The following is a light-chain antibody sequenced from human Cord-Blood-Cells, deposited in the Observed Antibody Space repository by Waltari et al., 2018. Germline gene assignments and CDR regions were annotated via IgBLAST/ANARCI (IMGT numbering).Light chain of an antibody. CDR2: DVS. V-gene: IGLV2-11*01. CDR3: CSYAGSYNVV. J-gene: IGLJ2*01. Sequence: HSALTQPRSASGSPGPSVTISCTGTSSDVGGYNYVSWYQQHPGKAPKLMIYDVSKRPSGVPDRFSGSKSGNTASLTISGLQAEDEADYYCCSYAGSYNVVFGGGTKLTVL. CDR1: SSDVGGYNY.